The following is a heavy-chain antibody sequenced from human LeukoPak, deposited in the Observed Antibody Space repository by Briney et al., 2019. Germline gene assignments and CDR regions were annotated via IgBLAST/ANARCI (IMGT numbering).Heavy chain of an antibody. J-gene: IGHJ6*02. CDR3: ARDGPIAAAGNYYYYGMDV. V-gene: IGHV3-53*04. Sequence: GGSLRLFCAASGFTFRSYAMRWVRQAPGKGLEWVSVIYSGGSTYYADSVKGRFTISRHNSKNTLYLQMNSLRAEDTAVYYCARDGPIAAAGNYYYYGMDVWGQGTTVTVSS. D-gene: IGHD6-13*01. CDR1: GFTFRSYA. CDR2: IYSGGST.